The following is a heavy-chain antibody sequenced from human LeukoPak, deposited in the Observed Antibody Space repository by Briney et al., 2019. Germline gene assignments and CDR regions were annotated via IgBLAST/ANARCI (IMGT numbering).Heavy chain of an antibody. D-gene: IGHD3-3*01. CDR1: EFTFSSYP. J-gene: IGHJ4*02. CDR3: ATRVGGPEGY. CDR2: IRHDASEK. V-gene: IGHV3-30*02. Sequence: GGSLRLSCAASEFTFSSYPMTWVRQAPGEGLEWVAFIRHDASEKFYADSVKGRFTISRDNSKNTLFLQMNSLRPEDTAVYYCATRVGGPEGYWGQGTLVTVSS.